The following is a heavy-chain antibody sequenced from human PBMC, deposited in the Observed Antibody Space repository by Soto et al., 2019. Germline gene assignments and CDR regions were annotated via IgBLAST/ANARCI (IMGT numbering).Heavy chain of an antibody. Sequence: ASETLSLTCTVSGGSISSSRCHWGWIRQPPGKGLEWIASIKYSGTTFYNPSLKSRVTLSVDTSKNQFSLKLNSVTAADTAVYYCARLGGYYQAFDQWGQGSLVTVSS. CDR2: IKYSGTT. CDR3: ARLGGYYQAFDQ. J-gene: IGHJ4*02. CDR1: GGSISSSRCH. D-gene: IGHD3-22*01. V-gene: IGHV4-39*01.